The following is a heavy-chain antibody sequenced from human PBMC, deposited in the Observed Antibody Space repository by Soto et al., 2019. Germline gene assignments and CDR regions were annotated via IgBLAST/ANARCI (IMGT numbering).Heavy chain of an antibody. D-gene: IGHD3-9*01. Sequence: ASVKVSWKASGYTFTSYAMHWVRQAPGQRLEWMGWINAGNGNTKYSQKFQGRVTITRDTSASTAYMELSSLRSEDTAVYYCARERADALTGYVNWFDPWGQGTLVTVS. CDR3: ARERADALTGYVNWFDP. V-gene: IGHV1-3*01. CDR2: INAGNGNT. J-gene: IGHJ5*02. CDR1: GYTFTSYA.